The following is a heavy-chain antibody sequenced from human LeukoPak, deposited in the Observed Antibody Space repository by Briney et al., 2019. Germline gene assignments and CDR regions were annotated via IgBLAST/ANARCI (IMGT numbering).Heavy chain of an antibody. D-gene: IGHD3-3*01. CDR3: TTAYYDFWSGYYYYYMDV. V-gene: IGHV3-15*01. Sequence: GGSLRLSCAASGFTFSSYSMSWVRQAPGKGLEWVGRIKSKTDGGTTDYAAPVKGRFTISRDDSKNTLYLQTNSLKTEDTAVYYCTTAYYDFWSGYYYYYMDVWGKGTTVTVSS. CDR2: IKSKTDGGTT. J-gene: IGHJ6*03. CDR1: GFTFSSYS.